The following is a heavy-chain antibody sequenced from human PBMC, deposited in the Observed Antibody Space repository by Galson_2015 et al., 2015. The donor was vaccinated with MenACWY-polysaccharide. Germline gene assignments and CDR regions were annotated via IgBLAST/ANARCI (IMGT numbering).Heavy chain of an antibody. CDR1: GDSVSSNSAA. Sequence: CAISGDSVSSNSAAWNWIWQSPSRGLEWLGRTYYRSKWYNDYAVSVKSRITINPDTSKNQFSLQLNSVTPEDTAVYYCARGGIAAAGVFDYWGQGTLVTVSS. V-gene: IGHV6-1*01. CDR2: TYYRSKWYN. J-gene: IGHJ4*02. CDR3: ARGGIAAAGVFDY. D-gene: IGHD6-13*01.